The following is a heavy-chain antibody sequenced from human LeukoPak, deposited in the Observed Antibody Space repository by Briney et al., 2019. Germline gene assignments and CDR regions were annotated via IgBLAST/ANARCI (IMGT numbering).Heavy chain of an antibody. V-gene: IGHV4-39*01. J-gene: IGHJ4*02. CDR3: ARSSRPQMYYDFWSGYSYYFDY. CDR2: IYYSGST. Sequence: SETLSLTCTVSGGSISSSSYYWGWIRQPTGKGLEWIGSIYYSGSTYYNPSLKSRVTISVDTSKNQFSLKLSSVTAADTAVYYCARSSRPQMYYDFWSGYSYYFDYWGQGTLVTVSS. D-gene: IGHD3-3*01. CDR1: GGSISSSSYY.